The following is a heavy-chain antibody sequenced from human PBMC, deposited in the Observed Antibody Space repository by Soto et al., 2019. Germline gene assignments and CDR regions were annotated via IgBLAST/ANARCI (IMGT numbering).Heavy chain of an antibody. CDR2: ISYDGSNK. CDR3: ARVHVISWFRYEDCYYYGMDV. V-gene: IGHV3-30*03. CDR1: GFTFSSYG. J-gene: IGHJ6*02. Sequence: GGSLRLSCAASGFTFSSYGMHWVRQAPGKGLEWVAVISYDGSNKYYADSVKGRFTISRDNSKNTLYLQMNSLRAEDTAVYYCARVHVISWFRYEDCYYYGMDVWGQGTTVTVSS. D-gene: IGHD6-13*01.